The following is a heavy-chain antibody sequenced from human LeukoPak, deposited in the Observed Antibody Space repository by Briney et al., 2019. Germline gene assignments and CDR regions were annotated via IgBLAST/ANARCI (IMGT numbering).Heavy chain of an antibody. V-gene: IGHV1-18*01. CDR2: ISAFNGET. Sequence: GASVKVSCKASGYTFTSYGISWVRQAPGQGIEWMGWISAFNGETHYAQNLQGRVTMTTDTSTSTAYMELRSLRSDDTAVYYCARDPSNTSGRYTYFDYWGQGTLVTVSS. J-gene: IGHJ4*02. CDR3: ARDPSNTSGRYTYFDY. D-gene: IGHD3-16*02. CDR1: GYTFTSYG.